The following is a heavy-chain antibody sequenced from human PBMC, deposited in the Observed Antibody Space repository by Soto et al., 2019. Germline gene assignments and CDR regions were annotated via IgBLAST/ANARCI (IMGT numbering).Heavy chain of an antibody. CDR2: ISGSGGST. CDR1: GFTFSIYA. CDR3: AKAPSYYYDSSGYPFDY. Sequence: GGSLRLSCAASGFTFSIYAMSWVRHAPGKGLEWVSAISGSGGSTYYADSVKGRFTISRDNSKNTLYLQMNSLRAEDTAVYYCAKAPSYYYDSSGYPFDYWGQGTLVTVSS. J-gene: IGHJ4*02. D-gene: IGHD3-22*01. V-gene: IGHV3-23*01.